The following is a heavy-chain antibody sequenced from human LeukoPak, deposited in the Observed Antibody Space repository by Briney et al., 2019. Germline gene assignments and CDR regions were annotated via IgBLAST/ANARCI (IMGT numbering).Heavy chain of an antibody. J-gene: IGHJ5*02. CDR2: IYYSGST. D-gene: IGHD3-3*01. V-gene: IGHV4-30-4*08. Sequence: SQTLSLTCTVSGGSISSGDYYWSWIRQPPGKGLEWIGYIYYSGSTYYNPSLKSRVTISVDTSKNQFSLKLSSVTAADTAVYYCARVNFWSGYYDPSSDWFDPWGQGTLVAVSS. CDR1: GGSISSGDYY. CDR3: ARVNFWSGYYDPSSDWFDP.